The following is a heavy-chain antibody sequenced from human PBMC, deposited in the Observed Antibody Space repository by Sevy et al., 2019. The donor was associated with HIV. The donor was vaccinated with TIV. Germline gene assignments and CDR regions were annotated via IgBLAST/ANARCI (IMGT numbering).Heavy chain of an antibody. V-gene: IGHV1-69*13. D-gene: IGHD3-16*01. CDR1: GGTFSSYA. Sequence: ASVKVSCKASGGTFSSYAISWVRQAPGQGLEWMGGVIPIFGTANYAQKFQGRVTITADESTSTAYMELSSLRSEDTAVYYCASPRGGANYYYGMDVWGQGTTVTVSS. CDR3: ASPRGGANYYYGMDV. CDR2: VIPIFGTA. J-gene: IGHJ6*02.